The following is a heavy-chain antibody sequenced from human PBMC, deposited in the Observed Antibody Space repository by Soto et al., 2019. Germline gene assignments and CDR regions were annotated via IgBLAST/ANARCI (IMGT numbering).Heavy chain of an antibody. D-gene: IGHD6-13*01. V-gene: IGHV4-31*03. CDR2: INYSGST. Sequence: PSETLSLTCTVSGGSISSSSYYWGWIRQHPEKGLEWMGYINYSGSTYYNPALKSRILISIDTSKNQFSLKLTSVTAADTAVYYCARDAPGAAPYWGQGTLVTVSS. J-gene: IGHJ4*02. CDR1: GGSISSSSYY. CDR3: ARDAPGAAPY.